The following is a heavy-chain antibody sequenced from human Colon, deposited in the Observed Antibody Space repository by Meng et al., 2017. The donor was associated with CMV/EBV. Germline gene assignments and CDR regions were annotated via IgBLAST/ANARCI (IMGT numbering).Heavy chain of an antibody. V-gene: IGHV1-18*01. CDR1: DYTLTSYN. D-gene: IGHD3-16*01. J-gene: IGHJ4*02. CDR3: ARDRGGPPFDY. CDR2: IRSYNGNT. Sequence: QGQLVQSGAEVKKPGPSVKVSCKASDYTLTSYNIRGVRQAPGQGLEWMGWIRSYNGNTNYAQKLQGRVTMTTDTSTSTAYMELRSLRSDDTAVYYCARDRGGPPFDYWGQGTLVTVSS.